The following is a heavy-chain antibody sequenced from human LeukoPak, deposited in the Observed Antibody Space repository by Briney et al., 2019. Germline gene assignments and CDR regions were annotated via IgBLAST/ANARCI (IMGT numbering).Heavy chain of an antibody. D-gene: IGHD4-17*01. V-gene: IGHV4-34*01. CDR1: GGSFSGYY. CDR3: ARGLHGTVTTLGAFDI. CDR2: INHSGST. J-gene: IGHJ1*01. Sequence: PSETLSLTCAVYGGSFSGYYWSWIRQPPGKGLEWNGEINHSGSTNYNPSLKSRVTISVDTSKNQFSLKLSSVTAADTAVYYCARGLHGTVTTLGAFDIWGQGTLVTVSS.